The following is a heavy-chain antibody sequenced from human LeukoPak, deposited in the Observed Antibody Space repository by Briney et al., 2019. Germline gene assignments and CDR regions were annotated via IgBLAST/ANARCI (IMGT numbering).Heavy chain of an antibody. J-gene: IGHJ6*03. CDR2: ISSSSSYI. V-gene: IGHV3-21*01. D-gene: IGHD2/OR15-2a*01. CDR1: GFTFSSYS. Sequence: GGSLRLSCAASGFTFSSYSMNWVRQAPGKGLEWVSSISSSSSYIYYADSVKGRFTISRDNAKNSLYLQMNSLRAEDTAVYYCARVFFYYYYMDVWGKGTTVTVSS. CDR3: ARVFFYYYYMDV.